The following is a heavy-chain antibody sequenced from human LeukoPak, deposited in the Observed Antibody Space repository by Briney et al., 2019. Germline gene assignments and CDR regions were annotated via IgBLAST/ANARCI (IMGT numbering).Heavy chain of an antibody. CDR1: GGSISDYY. V-gene: IGHV4-59*01. Sequence: SETLSLTCTVSGGSISDYYWSWIRQPPGKGLDYIGYIYDSGSAHYNPSLKSRVTISVDTSKNQYSLKMSSVTAADTAVYYCARDSGGPHSGFEIWGQGTMVTASS. D-gene: IGHD1-26*01. CDR3: ARDSGGPHSGFEI. CDR2: IYDSGSA. J-gene: IGHJ3*02.